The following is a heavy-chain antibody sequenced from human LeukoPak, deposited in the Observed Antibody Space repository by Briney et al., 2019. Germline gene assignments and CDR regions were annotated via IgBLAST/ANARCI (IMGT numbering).Heavy chain of an antibody. V-gene: IGHV4-34*01. CDR1: GGSFSGYY. Sequence: PSETLSLTCAVYGGSFSGYYWSWIRQPPGKGLEWIGEINHSGSTNYNPSLKSRVTISVDTSKNQSSLKLSSVTAADTAVYYCARGRGYSYGTRSYYFDYWGQGTLVTVSS. CDR2: INHSGST. J-gene: IGHJ4*02. CDR3: ARGRGYSYGTRSYYFDY. D-gene: IGHD5-18*01.